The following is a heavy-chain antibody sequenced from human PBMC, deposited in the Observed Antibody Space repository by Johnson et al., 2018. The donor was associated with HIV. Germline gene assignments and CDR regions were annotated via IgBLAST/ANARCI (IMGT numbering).Heavy chain of an antibody. CDR3: ARARIRDRGDAFDI. CDR1: GFTFSNAW. CDR2: IKQDGSEK. J-gene: IGHJ3*02. Sequence: VQLVESGGGLVKPGGSLRLSCAASGFTFSNAWMSWVRQAPGKGLEWVANIKQDGSEKYYVDSVKGRFTISRDNAKNSLYLQMNSLRAEDTAVYYCARARIRDRGDAFDIWGQGTMVTVSS. D-gene: IGHD2-15*01. V-gene: IGHV3-7*01.